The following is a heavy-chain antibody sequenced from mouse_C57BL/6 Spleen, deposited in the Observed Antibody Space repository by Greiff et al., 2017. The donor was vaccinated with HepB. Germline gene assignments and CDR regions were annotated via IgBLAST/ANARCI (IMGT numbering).Heavy chain of an antibody. J-gene: IGHJ3*01. CDR2: IYPGSGNT. CDR1: GYTFTDYY. Sequence: QVQLKESGAELVRPGASVKLSCKASGYTFTDYYINWVKQRPGQGLEWIARIYPGSGNTYYNEKFKGKATLTAEKSSSTAYMQLSSLTSEDSAVYFCARNYDYSFACWGQGTLVTVSA. V-gene: IGHV1-76*01. CDR3: ARNYDYSFAC. D-gene: IGHD2-4*01.